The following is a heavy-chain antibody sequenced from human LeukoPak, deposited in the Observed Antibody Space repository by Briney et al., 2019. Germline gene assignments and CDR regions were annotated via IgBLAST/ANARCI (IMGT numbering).Heavy chain of an antibody. CDR3: ARDSSGSPYYYYYCMDV. V-gene: IGHV4-4*07. CDR1: GGSISSYY. CDR2: IYTSGST. D-gene: IGHD3-22*01. J-gene: IGHJ6*03. Sequence: PSETLSLTCTVSGGSISSYYWSWIRQPAGQGLEWLGRIYTSGSTNYNPSLKSRVTMSVDTSKNQFSLKLSSVTAADTAVYYCARDSSGSPYYYYYCMDVWGKGTTVTVSS.